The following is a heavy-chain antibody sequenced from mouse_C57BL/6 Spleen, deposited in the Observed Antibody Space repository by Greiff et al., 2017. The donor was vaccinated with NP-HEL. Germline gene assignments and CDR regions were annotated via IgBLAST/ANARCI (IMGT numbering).Heavy chain of an antibody. D-gene: IGHD2-4*01. CDR3: ARQGDYDGYAMDY. Sequence: QVQLQQPGAELVRPGSSVKLSCKASGYTFTSYWMHWVKQRPMQGLEWIGNIDPSDSETHYNQKFKDKATLTVDKSSSTAYMQLSSLTSEDSAVYYCARQGDYDGYAMDYWGQGTSVTVSS. CDR2: IDPSDSET. V-gene: IGHV1-52*01. CDR1: GYTFTSYW. J-gene: IGHJ4*01.